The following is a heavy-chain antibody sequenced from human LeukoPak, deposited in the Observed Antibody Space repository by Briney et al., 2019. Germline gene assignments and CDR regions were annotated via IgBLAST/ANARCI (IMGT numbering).Heavy chain of an antibody. CDR1: GYTFTNYY. V-gene: IGHV1-46*01. CDR3: AREVMRGSGIYYKLKWFDP. CDR2: TNPDGGST. J-gene: IGHJ5*02. D-gene: IGHD3-10*01. Sequence: GASVKVSCKASGYTFTNYYMHWVRQAPGQRFEWMGMTNPDGGSTTYAQKFQDRVTMTTDTSTSTVYMELSSLRSEDMAVHYCAREVMRGSGIYYKLKWFDPWGQGTLVTVSS.